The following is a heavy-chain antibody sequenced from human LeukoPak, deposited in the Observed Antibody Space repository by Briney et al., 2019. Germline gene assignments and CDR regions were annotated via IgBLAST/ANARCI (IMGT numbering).Heavy chain of an antibody. CDR3: ARDISDDLSTGDGIWFDP. V-gene: IGHV1-18*01. D-gene: IGHD7-27*01. CDR1: AYTFSSYG. Sequence: ASVWVSCKASAYTFSSYGITWLRQAPGQGPEWMGWVSAYNGNTKYAQKFQGRLTVTTDSSTSTAYMELRSLRPDDTAIYYCARDISDDLSTGDGIWFDPWGQGTLVTVSS. J-gene: IGHJ5*02. CDR2: VSAYNGNT.